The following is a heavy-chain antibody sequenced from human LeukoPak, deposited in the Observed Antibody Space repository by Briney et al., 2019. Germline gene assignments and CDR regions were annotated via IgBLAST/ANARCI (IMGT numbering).Heavy chain of an antibody. D-gene: IGHD3-10*01. J-gene: IGHJ4*02. Sequence: ASVKVSCKASGYTFNGYYKHWVRQAPGQGLEWMGWINPNSGGTNYAQKFQGRVTMTRDTSISTAYMELSRLRSDDTAVYYCARAVGGDGSGSLWGPGTLVTVSS. CDR3: ARAVGGDGSGSL. V-gene: IGHV1-2*02. CDR1: GYTFNGYY. CDR2: INPNSGGT.